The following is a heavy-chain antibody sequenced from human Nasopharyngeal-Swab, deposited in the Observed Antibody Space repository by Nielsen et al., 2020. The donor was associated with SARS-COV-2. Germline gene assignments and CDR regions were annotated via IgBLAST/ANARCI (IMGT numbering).Heavy chain of an antibody. V-gene: IGHV4-39*01. CDR2: IYYRGST. Sequence: WIRQPPGKGLEWIGSIYYRGSTYYNPSLKSRVTKSVDTSKNQFSLKLSSVTAADTAVYYCASHDYGDYGVVDYWGQGTLVTVSS. J-gene: IGHJ4*02. CDR3: ASHDYGDYGVVDY. D-gene: IGHD4-17*01.